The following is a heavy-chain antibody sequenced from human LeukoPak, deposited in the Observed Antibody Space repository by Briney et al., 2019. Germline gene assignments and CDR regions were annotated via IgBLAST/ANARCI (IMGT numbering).Heavy chain of an antibody. CDR2: IIPIFGTA. D-gene: IGHD2-15*01. J-gene: IGHJ3*02. CDR1: GGTFSSYA. CDR3: ARDGYCSGGSCYTSYAFDI. V-gene: IGHV1-69*13. Sequence: SVKVSCKASGGTFSSYAISWVRQAPGQGLEWMGGIIPIFGTANYAQKFQGRVTITADESTSTAYMELSSLRSEDTAVYNCARDGYCSGGSCYTSYAFDIWGQGTMVTVSS.